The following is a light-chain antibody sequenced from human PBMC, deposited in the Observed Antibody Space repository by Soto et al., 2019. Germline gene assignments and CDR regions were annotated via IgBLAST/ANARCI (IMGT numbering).Light chain of an antibody. CDR1: SSDVGGYNY. V-gene: IGLV2-8*01. CDR3: SSFAGNNNLV. J-gene: IGLJ2*01. Sequence: QSALTQPTSASGSPGQSVTISCTGTSSDVGGYNYVSWYQQHPGKAPKLMISEVSKRPSGVPDRFSGSKSGNTASLTVSGLQAEDEADYYCSSFAGNNNLVFGGGTTLTVL. CDR2: EVS.